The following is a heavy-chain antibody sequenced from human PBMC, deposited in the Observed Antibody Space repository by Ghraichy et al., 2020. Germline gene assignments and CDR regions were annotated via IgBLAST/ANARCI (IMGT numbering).Heavy chain of an antibody. V-gene: IGHV1-58*01. J-gene: IGHJ6*03. Sequence: SVKVSCKASGFTFTSSAVQWVRQARGQRLEWIGWIVVGSGNTNYAQKFQERVTITRDMSTSTAYMELSSLRSEDTAVYYCAAERITYYYYYMDVWGKGTTVTVSS. CDR2: IVVGSGNT. CDR3: AAERITYYYYYMDV. CDR1: GFTFTSSA.